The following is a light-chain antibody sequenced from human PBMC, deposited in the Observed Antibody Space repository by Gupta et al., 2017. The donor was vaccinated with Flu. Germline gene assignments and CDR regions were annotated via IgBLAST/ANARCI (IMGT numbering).Light chain of an antibody. CDR1: QILLHSNGYDY. J-gene: IGKJ3*01. Sequence: DILMTQSTLSLPGSPGEPASIACRSSQILLHSNGYDYLDWYLQKPGHAPQLLIPLGSHRDAGASVRSSGSGNGTGPTLKSSIGTVEPVEVSYSRRSLQNHGFTFGHGTKVDIK. CDR2: LGS. V-gene: IGKV2-28*01. CDR3: RRSLQNHGFT.